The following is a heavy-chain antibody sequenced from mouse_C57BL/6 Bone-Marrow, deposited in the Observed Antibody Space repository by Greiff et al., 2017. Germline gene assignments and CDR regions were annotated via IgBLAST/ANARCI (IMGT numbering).Heavy chain of an antibody. V-gene: IGHV1-81*01. CDR3: ARAYYGSSHYAMDY. CDR2: IYPRSGNT. D-gene: IGHD1-1*01. CDR1: GYTFTSYG. J-gene: IGHJ4*01. Sequence: VQRVESGAELARPGASVKLSCKASGYTFTSYGISWVKQRTGQGLEWIGEIYPRSGNTYYNEKFKGKATLTADKSSSTAYMELRSLTSEDSAVYFCARAYYGSSHYAMDYWGQGTSVTVSS.